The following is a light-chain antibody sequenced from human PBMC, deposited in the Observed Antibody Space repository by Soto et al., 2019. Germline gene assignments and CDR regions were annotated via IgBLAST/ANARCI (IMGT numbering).Light chain of an antibody. CDR1: QSVSSN. CDR3: QQYNNWPPWT. Sequence: EIVMTQSPATLSVSPGERVTLSCRASQSVSSNLAWYQQKPGQAPRLLIYGASTRVTDIPARFSGSGSETEFTLTISSLQSEDFAVYYCQQYNNWPPWTCGQGTKVEIK. V-gene: IGKV3-15*01. CDR2: GAS. J-gene: IGKJ1*01.